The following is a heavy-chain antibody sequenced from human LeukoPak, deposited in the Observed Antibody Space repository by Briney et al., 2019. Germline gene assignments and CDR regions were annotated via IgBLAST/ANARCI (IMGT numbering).Heavy chain of an antibody. Sequence: GASVKVSCKASGYTFTGYYMHWVRQATGQGLEWMGWMNPNSGNTGYAQKFQGRVTMTRNTSISTAYMELSSLRSEDTAVYYCASVGATSNYGMDVWGQGTTVTVSS. CDR3: ASVGATSNYGMDV. D-gene: IGHD1-26*01. J-gene: IGHJ6*02. CDR2: MNPNSGNT. V-gene: IGHV1-8*02. CDR1: GYTFTGYY.